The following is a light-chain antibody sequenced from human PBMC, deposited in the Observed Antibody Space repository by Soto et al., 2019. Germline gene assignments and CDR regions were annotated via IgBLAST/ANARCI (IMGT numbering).Light chain of an antibody. J-gene: IGKJ1*01. CDR3: LQYHNYPRT. Sequence: AIQMTQSPSSLSASVGDRVTITCRASQAIKNDLGWYQQKPGEAPQVLIFAAPSLRTRVPSRFSGSGSGTDFTLTISRLQPEDFATYYCLQYHNYPRTFGQGTKVEIK. V-gene: IGKV1-6*01. CDR2: AAP. CDR1: QAIKND.